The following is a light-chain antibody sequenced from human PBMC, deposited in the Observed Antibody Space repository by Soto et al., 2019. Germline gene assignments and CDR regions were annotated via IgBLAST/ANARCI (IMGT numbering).Light chain of an antibody. CDR1: SSNIVSSN. CDR3: AAWDDSLNGRV. Sequence: QSVLTQPPSASVTPGQRVTISCSGSSSNIVSSNVNWYQQLPVTAPKLLIYTNNQRPSGVPDRFSGSKSGTSASLAISGLQSEDEADYYCAAWDDSLNGRVFGTGTKVTVL. J-gene: IGLJ1*01. CDR2: TNN. V-gene: IGLV1-44*01.